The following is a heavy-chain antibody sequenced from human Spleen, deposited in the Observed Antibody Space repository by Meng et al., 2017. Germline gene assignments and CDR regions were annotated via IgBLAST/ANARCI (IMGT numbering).Heavy chain of an antibody. J-gene: IGHJ4*02. Sequence: GESLKISCAASGFTFSSYEMNWVRQAPGKGLEWVSYISSSGSTIYYADSVKGRFTISRDNAKNSLYLQMNSLRAEDTAVYYCARDRHRRGYYDILTGYYGGFDYWGQGTLVTVSS. D-gene: IGHD3-9*01. CDR3: ARDRHRRGYYDILTGYYGGFDY. CDR1: GFTFSSYE. V-gene: IGHV3-48*03. CDR2: ISSSGSTI.